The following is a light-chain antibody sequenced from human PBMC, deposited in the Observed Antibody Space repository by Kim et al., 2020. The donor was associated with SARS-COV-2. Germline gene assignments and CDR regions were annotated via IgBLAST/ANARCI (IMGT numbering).Light chain of an antibody. V-gene: IGKV1-16*02. J-gene: IGKJ2*01. CDR3: QQYHSYPYT. Sequence: DIQMTQSPSSLSTSVGDRVTITCRASQGIDNFLAWFQQKPGKAPQSLIYDASNLQSGVPSKFSGSGSGTDFTLTISSLQPEDFATYYCQQYHSYPYTFGQGTKLEI. CDR2: DAS. CDR1: QGIDNF.